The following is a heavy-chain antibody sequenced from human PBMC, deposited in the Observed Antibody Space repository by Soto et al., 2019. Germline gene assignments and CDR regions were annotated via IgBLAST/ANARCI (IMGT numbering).Heavy chain of an antibody. J-gene: IGHJ4*02. CDR3: VKDLTLPGSRAFDI. V-gene: IGHV3-64D*06. D-gene: IGHD1-26*01. Sequence: GGSLRLSCSASGFTFSSYAMHWVRQAPGKGLEYVSGLTSQGGIKFYADSVKGRFTTSRDNSNYTLDLQMTSLRPEDTAVYYCVKDLTLPGSRAFDIWGQGTLVTVYS. CDR1: GFTFSSYA. CDR2: LTSQGGIK.